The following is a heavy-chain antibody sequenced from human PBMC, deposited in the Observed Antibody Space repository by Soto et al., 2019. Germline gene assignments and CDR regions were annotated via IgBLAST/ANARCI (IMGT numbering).Heavy chain of an antibody. Sequence: EVQLVESGGGLVQPGGSLRLSCAASGFSFSGYWMHWVRQAPGEGLVWVSRINRDGSNTNYADSVKGRVTISRDSAKNTLYLQMSSLGAEDTAVYYCARAACTSTLCAFDIWGLGTMVTISS. J-gene: IGHJ3*02. CDR3: ARAACTSTLCAFDI. V-gene: IGHV3-74*01. D-gene: IGHD2-2*01. CDR2: INRDGSNT. CDR1: GFSFSGYW.